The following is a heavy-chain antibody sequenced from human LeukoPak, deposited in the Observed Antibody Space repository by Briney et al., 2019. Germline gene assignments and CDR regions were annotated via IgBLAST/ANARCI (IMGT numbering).Heavy chain of an antibody. CDR2: IYYSGST. V-gene: IGHV4-31*03. Sequence: PSQTLSLTCTVSGGSISSGGYYWSWIRQHPGKGLEWIGYIYYSGSTYYNPSFKSRVTISVDTSKNQFSLKLSSVTAADTAVYYCARDSRVATIQASTGSYGMDVWGKGTTVTVSS. D-gene: IGHD5-12*01. J-gene: IGHJ6*04. CDR1: GGSISSGGYY. CDR3: ARDSRVATIQASTGSYGMDV.